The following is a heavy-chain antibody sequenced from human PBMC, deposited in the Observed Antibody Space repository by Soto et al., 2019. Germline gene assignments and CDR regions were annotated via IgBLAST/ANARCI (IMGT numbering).Heavy chain of an antibody. D-gene: IGHD2-2*01. Sequence: ASVKVSCKASGYTFTSYDINWVRQATGQGLEWMGWMKPNSGNTGYAQKFQGRVTMTRNTSISTAYMELSSLRSEDTAVYYCWIVPAAIYSDYYYYYMDVWGRGTTVTVSS. J-gene: IGHJ6*03. CDR2: MKPNSGNT. CDR3: WIVPAAIYSDYYYYYMDV. CDR1: GYTFTSYD. V-gene: IGHV1-8*01.